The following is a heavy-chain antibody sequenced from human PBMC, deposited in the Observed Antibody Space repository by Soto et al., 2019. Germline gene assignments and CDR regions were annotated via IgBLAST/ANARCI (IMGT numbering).Heavy chain of an antibody. V-gene: IGHV3-23*01. D-gene: IGHD3-22*01. CDR1: GFTFSKYV. CDR2: ITGGGGDT. CDR3: AKGSADSRPYYFDY. J-gene: IGHJ4*02. Sequence: EAQLLESGGGLVQPGGSLRLSCEASGFTFSKYVMSWVRQDPAKGLEWFSAITGGGGDTYYADSVKGRFTISRDNSNNMLYLQMNSLRAEDTAIYYCAKGSADSRPYYFDYWGQGTLVTVSS.